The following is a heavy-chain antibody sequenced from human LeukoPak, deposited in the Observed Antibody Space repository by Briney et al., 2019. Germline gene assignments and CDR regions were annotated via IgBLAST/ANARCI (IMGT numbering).Heavy chain of an antibody. Sequence: SSETLSLTCTVSGGSVNSGGYYWTWIRQHPGKGLEWIGYIDDSGSTFSNPTLKSRVTISVDTSKNQLSLKLRSVTAADTAVYYCAREGDYYDSSGYSWGHGSLVIVSS. V-gene: IGHV4-31*03. CDR2: IDDSGST. CDR1: GGSVNSGGYY. J-gene: IGHJ5*01. D-gene: IGHD3-22*01. CDR3: AREGDYYDSSGYS.